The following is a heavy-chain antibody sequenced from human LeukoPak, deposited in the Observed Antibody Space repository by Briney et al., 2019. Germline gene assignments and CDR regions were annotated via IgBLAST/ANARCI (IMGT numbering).Heavy chain of an antibody. V-gene: IGHV3-48*02. CDR2: ISSTSNTI. Sequence: GGSLRLSCAASGFTFSSYSMNWVRQGPGKGLEWVSYISSTSNTIYYADSVKGRFTISRDNAKNSLYLQMDSMRDEDTAVYYCGRDFVDGSGIYYRALDYWGQGTQVTVPS. J-gene: IGHJ4*02. CDR3: GRDFVDGSGIYYRALDY. D-gene: IGHD3-10*01. CDR1: GFTFSSYS.